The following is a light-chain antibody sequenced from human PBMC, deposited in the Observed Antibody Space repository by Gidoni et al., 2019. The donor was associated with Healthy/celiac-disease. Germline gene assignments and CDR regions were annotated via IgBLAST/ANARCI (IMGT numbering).Light chain of an antibody. CDR1: QSVSSY. CDR2: DAS. J-gene: IGKJ1*01. CDR3: QQRSNWPRT. V-gene: IGKV3-11*01. Sequence: ELVLIQSPATLSLSPGERATLTCRASQSVSSYLAWYQQKPGQAPRLLIYDASSRATGIPARFSGSGSGTDFTLTISSLEPDDFAVYYCQQRSNWPRTFGQGTKVEIK.